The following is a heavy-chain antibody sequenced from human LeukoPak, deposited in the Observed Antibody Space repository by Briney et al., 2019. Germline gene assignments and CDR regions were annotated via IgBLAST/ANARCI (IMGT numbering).Heavy chain of an antibody. CDR3: ARDKVVGATYFDY. D-gene: IGHD1-26*01. CDR2: IQQDGSEV. Sequence: GGSLRLSCAASGFTFSSYAMSWVRQAPGKGPEWVANIQQDGSEVYYVDSVKGRFTISRDNAKNSLYLQMDSLRAEDTAVYYCARDKVVGATYFDYWGQGTLVTVSS. J-gene: IGHJ4*02. V-gene: IGHV3-7*01. CDR1: GFTFSSYA.